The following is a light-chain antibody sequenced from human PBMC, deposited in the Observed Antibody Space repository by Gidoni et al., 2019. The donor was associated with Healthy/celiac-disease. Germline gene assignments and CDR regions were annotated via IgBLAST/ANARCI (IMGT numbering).Light chain of an antibody. Sequence: EIVLTQSPGTLSLSPGERATLSCRASQSVTNNYLAWYQQKPGQAPRLVIYDASNRATGIPDRFSGSGSGPDFTLTISRLEPEDFAVYYCQQSGSSPYTFGQGSKLDIK. CDR1: QSVTNNY. V-gene: IGKV3-20*01. CDR2: DAS. J-gene: IGKJ2*01. CDR3: QQSGSSPYT.